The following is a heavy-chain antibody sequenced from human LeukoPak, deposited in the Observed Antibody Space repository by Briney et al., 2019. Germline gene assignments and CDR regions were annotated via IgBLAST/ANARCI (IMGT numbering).Heavy chain of an antibody. CDR3: ATGGIAVAERFDY. J-gene: IGHJ4*02. CDR1: GYTLTELS. D-gene: IGHD6-19*01. Sequence: GASAKASRKVSGYTLTELSIDWGRPAPGEGPEWGGGFDSEDGETIYAQKFQGRVTMTEDTSTDTAYMELSSLRSEDMAVYYCATGGIAVAERFDYWGQGTLVTVSS. CDR2: FDSEDGET. V-gene: IGHV1-24*01.